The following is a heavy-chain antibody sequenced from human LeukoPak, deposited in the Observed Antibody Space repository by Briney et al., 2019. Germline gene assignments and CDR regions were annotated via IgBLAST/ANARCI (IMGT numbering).Heavy chain of an antibody. Sequence: SETLSLTCTVSGGSISSSSYYWGWIRQPPGKGLEWIGEINHSGSTNYNPSLKSRVTISVDTSKNQFSLKLSSVTAADTAVYYCADLTGGVSGYFFVWGQGTLVTVSS. CDR3: ADLTGGVSGYFFV. V-gene: IGHV4-39*07. D-gene: IGHD3-22*01. J-gene: IGHJ4*02. CDR2: INHSGST. CDR1: GGSISSSSYY.